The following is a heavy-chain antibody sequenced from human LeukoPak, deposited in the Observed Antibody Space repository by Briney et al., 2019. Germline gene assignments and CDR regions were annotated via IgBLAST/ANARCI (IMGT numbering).Heavy chain of an antibody. V-gene: IGHV4-39*01. CDR3: ARRPIVGSTGFYFDP. D-gene: IGHD1-26*01. CDR1: GGSISSSSYY. Sequence: SETLSLTCTVSGGSISSSSYYWGWIRQPPGKGLEWIGSIYYSGSTYYNPSLESRVTISVDTSKNQFSLKLASLTATDTAVYYCARRPIVGSTGFYFDPWGPGTLVTVSS. CDR2: IYYSGST. J-gene: IGHJ5*02.